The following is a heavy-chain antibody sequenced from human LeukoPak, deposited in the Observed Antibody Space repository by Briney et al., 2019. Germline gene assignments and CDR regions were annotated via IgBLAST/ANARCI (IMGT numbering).Heavy chain of an antibody. CDR3: ARGKRWWLQFFQKISTEDWYFDL. CDR1: GGSFSGYY. D-gene: IGHD5-24*01. Sequence: SETLSLTCAVYGGSFSGYYWSWIRQPPGKGLEWIGEINHSGSTNYNPSLKSRVTISVDTSKNQFSLKLSSVTAADTAVYYCARGKRWWLQFFQKISTEDWYFDLWGRGTLVTVSS. CDR2: INHSGST. J-gene: IGHJ2*01. V-gene: IGHV4-34*01.